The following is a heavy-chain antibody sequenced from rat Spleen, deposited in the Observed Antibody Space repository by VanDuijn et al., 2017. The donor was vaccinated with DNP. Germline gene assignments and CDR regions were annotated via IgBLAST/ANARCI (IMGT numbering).Heavy chain of an antibody. CDR1: GFTFSNYD. J-gene: IGHJ1*01. CDR2: ISTGGGNT. Sequence: EVQLVESGGGLVQPGRSLKLSCAASGFTFSNYDMAWVRQAPTKGLEWVASISTGGGNTYYRDSVKGRFTISRDNAKSTLYLQMDSLRSEDTATYYCARQWPLNYPGYFDFWGPGTMVTVSS. CDR3: ARQWPLNYPGYFDF. D-gene: IGHD1-4*01. V-gene: IGHV5S23*01.